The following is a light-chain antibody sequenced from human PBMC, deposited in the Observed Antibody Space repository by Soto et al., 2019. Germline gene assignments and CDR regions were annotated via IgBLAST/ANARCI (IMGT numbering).Light chain of an antibody. CDR2: GAS. Sequence: EIVLTHSPGTLSLSPGERATLSCRASQSIDNNYLAWYQQKPGQAPRLVIYGASTRATDIPDRFSGSGSGTDFTLTISRLKPXXFAVYYCQQYSRAPLTFGQGTKVEI. CDR1: QSIDNNY. V-gene: IGKV3-20*01. J-gene: IGKJ1*01. CDR3: QQYSRAPLT.